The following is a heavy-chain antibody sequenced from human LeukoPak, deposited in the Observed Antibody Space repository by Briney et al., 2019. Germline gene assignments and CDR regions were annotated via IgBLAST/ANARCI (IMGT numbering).Heavy chain of an antibody. CDR1: GDPISSYSDYTNYK. D-gene: IGHD5-12*01. J-gene: IGHJ4*02. CDR3: AREYSGFDY. Sequence: SETLSLTCTVSGDPISSYSDYTNYKWTWLRQPPGKGLEWIGYVYYSGSTNYNPPLKSRVTISVDTSKNQFSLKLTSVTAADTAAYYCAREYSGFDYWGQGTLVTVSS. V-gene: IGHV4-61*01. CDR2: VYYSGST.